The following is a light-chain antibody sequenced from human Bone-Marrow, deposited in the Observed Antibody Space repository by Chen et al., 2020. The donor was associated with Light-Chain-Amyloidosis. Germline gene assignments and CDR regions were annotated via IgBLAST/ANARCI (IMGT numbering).Light chain of an antibody. CDR2: DDS. J-gene: IGLJ3*02. CDR1: NIGSTS. Sequence: SYVLTQPSSVSVAPGQTATIACGGNNIGSTSVHWYQQTPGQAPLLVVYDDSDRPSGSPERLSGSNSGNTATLTSSRGEAGDEADYYCQVWDRSSGRPVFGGGTKLTVL. V-gene: IGLV3-21*02. CDR3: QVWDRSSGRPV.